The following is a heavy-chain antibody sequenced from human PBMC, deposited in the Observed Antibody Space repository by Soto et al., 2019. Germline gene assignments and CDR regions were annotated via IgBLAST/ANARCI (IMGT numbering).Heavy chain of an antibody. J-gene: IGHJ4*02. CDR2: IIPIFGTA. V-gene: IGHV1-69*13. CDR1: GGTFSSYA. CDR3: ASVYYGSGSYYHTFDY. D-gene: IGHD3-10*01. Sequence: VKVSCKASGGTFSSYAISWVRQAPGQGLEWMGGIIPIFGTANYAQKFQGRVTITADESTSTAYMELSSLRSEDTAVYYCASVYYGSGSYYHTFDYWGQGTLVTVSS.